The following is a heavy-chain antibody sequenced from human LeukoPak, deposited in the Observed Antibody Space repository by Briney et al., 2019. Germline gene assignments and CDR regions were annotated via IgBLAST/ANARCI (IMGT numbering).Heavy chain of an antibody. D-gene: IGHD6-13*01. CDR1: GYSFTAYY. CDR3: AREGGSSWYGAFDI. V-gene: IGHV1-18*04. CDR2: ISAYNGNT. J-gene: IGHJ3*02. Sequence: GASVKVSCKASGYSFTAYYMHWLRQAPGQGLEWMGWISAYNGNTNYAQKLQGRVIMTTDTSTSTAYMELRSLRSDDTAVYYCAREGGSSWYGAFDIWGQGTMVTVSS.